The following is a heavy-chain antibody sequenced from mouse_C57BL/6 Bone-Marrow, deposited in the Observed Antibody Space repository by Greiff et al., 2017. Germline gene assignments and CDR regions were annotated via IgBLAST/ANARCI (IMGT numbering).Heavy chain of an antibody. D-gene: IGHD2-1*01. V-gene: IGHV1-26*01. Sequence: EVQLQQSGPELVKPGASVKISCKASGYTFTDYYMNWVKQSHGKSLEWIGDINPNNGGTSYNQKFKGKATLTVDKSSSTAYMELRSLTSEDSAVYYCAREEIYYGNLRFAYWGQGTLVTVSA. J-gene: IGHJ3*01. CDR2: INPNNGGT. CDR1: GYTFTDYY. CDR3: AREEIYYGNLRFAY.